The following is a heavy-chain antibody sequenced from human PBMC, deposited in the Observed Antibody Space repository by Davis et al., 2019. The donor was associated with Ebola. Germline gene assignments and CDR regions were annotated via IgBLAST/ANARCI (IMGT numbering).Heavy chain of an antibody. CDR2: IYPGDSDT. CDR1: GYSFTSYW. Sequence: GESLKISCKGSGYSFTSYWISWVRQMPGKGLEWMGMIYPGDSDTKYSPSFQGQVTMSADKSITTAYLQWSSLKASDTAMYYCARHRPFGDYAIDHWGQGTLVTVSS. J-gene: IGHJ4*02. CDR3: ARHRPFGDYAIDH. D-gene: IGHD4-17*01. V-gene: IGHV5-51*01.